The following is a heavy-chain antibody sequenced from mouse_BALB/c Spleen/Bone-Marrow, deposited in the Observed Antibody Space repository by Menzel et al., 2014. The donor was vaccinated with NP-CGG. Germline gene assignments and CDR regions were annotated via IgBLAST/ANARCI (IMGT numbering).Heavy chain of an antibody. CDR1: GYTFSSYW. D-gene: IGHD2-3*01. CDR2: ILPGSGST. CDR3: ARLDGYFDY. V-gene: IGHV1-9*01. J-gene: IGHJ2*01. Sequence: QVQLQQSGAELMKPGASVKISCKATGYTFSSYWIEWAKQRPGHGLEWIGEILPGSGSTNYNEKFKGKATFTADTSSNTAYMQLSSLTSEDSAVYHCARLDGYFDYWGQGTTLTVSS.